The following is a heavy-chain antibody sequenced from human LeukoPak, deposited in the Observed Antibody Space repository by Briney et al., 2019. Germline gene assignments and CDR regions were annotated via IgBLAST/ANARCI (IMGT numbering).Heavy chain of an antibody. Sequence: GGSLRLSCAASGFTFSTYWMSWVRQAPGKGLEWATNIRQDGSKIYYVDSVKGRFTISRDNAKNSLYLQMNNLRAEDTAVYYCARNKGRELPAELDSWGQGTLVTVSS. D-gene: IGHD1-26*01. J-gene: IGHJ4*02. CDR3: ARNKGRELPAELDS. CDR1: GFTFSTYW. V-gene: IGHV3-7*01. CDR2: IRQDGSKI.